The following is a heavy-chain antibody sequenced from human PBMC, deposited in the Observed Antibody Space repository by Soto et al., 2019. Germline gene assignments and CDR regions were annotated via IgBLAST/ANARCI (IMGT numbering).Heavy chain of an antibody. Sequence: PSETLSLTCTVSGGSISSGGYYWSWIRQHPGKGLEWIGYIYYSGSTYYNPSLKSRVTISVDTSKNQFSLKLSSVTAADTAVYYCARGRADSSGYYYDWIDYWGQGTLVTVPS. J-gene: IGHJ4*02. CDR3: ARGRADSSGYYYDWIDY. D-gene: IGHD3-22*01. V-gene: IGHV4-31*03. CDR2: IYYSGST. CDR1: GGSISSGGYY.